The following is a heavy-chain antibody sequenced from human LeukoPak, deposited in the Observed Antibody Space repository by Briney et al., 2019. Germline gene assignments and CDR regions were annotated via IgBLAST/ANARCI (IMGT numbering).Heavy chain of an antibody. Sequence: GGSLRLSCAASGFTFNNYAMNWVRQAPGKGLEWVSSISGGGETTYYADSAKGRFTISRDNSQNTLYLQTNSLRAEDTAVYYCARDYADHVGYFFFDYWGQGTLVTVSS. CDR1: GFTFNNYA. D-gene: IGHD4-17*01. CDR2: ISGGGETT. CDR3: ARDYADHVGYFFFDY. J-gene: IGHJ4*02. V-gene: IGHV3-23*01.